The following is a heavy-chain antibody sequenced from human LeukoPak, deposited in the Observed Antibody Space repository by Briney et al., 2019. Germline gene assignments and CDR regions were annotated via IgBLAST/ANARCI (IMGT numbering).Heavy chain of an antibody. CDR3: ARVPLRGYSYGPIYYGMDV. Sequence: SETLSLTCTVSGGSISSYYWSWIRQPPGKGLEWIGYTYYSGSTNYNPSLKSRVTISVDTSKNQFSLKLSSVTAADTAVYYCARVPLRGYSYGPIYYGMDVWGQGTTVTVSS. CDR2: TYYSGST. CDR1: GGSISSYY. D-gene: IGHD5-18*01. J-gene: IGHJ6*02. V-gene: IGHV4-59*01.